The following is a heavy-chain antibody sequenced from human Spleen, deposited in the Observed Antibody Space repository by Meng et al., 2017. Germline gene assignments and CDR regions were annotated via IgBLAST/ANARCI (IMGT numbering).Heavy chain of an antibody. J-gene: IGHJ3*02. Sequence: SETLSLTCTVSGGSISSSSYYWGWIRQPPGKGLEWIGHIYSSGSTNYNPSLKSRVTMSVDTSKNQFSLKLSSVTAADTAVYYCARDFLWDYYDGSGYYAFDIWGQGTMVTVSS. CDR2: IYSSGST. CDR1: GGSISSSSYY. V-gene: IGHV4-39*07. CDR3: ARDFLWDYYDGSGYYAFDI. D-gene: IGHD3-22*01.